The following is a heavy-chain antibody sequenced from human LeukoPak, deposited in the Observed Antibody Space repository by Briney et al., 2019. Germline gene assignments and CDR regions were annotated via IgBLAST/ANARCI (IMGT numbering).Heavy chain of an antibody. Sequence: ASVKVSCKASGYTFTSYGISWVRQAPGQGLEWMGWISAYNGNTNYAQELQGRVTMTTDTSTSTAYMELRSLRSDDTAVYYCTRHCSSTSCYDHNDYWGQGTLVTVSS. V-gene: IGHV1-18*01. CDR1: GYTFTSYG. J-gene: IGHJ4*02. CDR2: ISAYNGNT. CDR3: TRHCSSTSCYDHNDY. D-gene: IGHD2-2*01.